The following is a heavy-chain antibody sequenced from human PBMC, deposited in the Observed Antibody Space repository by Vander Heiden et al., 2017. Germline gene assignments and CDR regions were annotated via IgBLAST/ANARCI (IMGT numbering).Heavy chain of an antibody. Sequence: EVQLVVSGGGLVKPGGSLRLSCAASGFTFSSYSMNWVRQAPGKGLECVSSISSSRRYIDDADSVKGRFTISRDNAKNSLYMKMNSLRAEDTAVYYCARGENWFDPWGQGTLVTVYS. J-gene: IGHJ5*02. V-gene: IGHV3-21*01. CDR3: ARGENWFDP. CDR2: ISSSRRYI. CDR1: GFTFSSYS.